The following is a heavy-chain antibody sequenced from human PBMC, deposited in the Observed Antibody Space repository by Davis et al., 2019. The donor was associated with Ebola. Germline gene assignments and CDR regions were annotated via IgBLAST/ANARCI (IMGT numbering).Heavy chain of an antibody. J-gene: IGHJ4*02. Sequence: SLKISCAASGFTFDDYAMHWVRQAPGKGLEWVSGISWNSGSIGYADSVKGRFTISRDNAKNSLYLQMNSLRAEDTALYYCARRRGEGSSWDFDYWGQGTLVTVSS. CDR3: ARRRGEGSSWDFDY. V-gene: IGHV3-9*01. CDR1: GFTFDDYA. D-gene: IGHD6-13*01. CDR2: ISWNSGSI.